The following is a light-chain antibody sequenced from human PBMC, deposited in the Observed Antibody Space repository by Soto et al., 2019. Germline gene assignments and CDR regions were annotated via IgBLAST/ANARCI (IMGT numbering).Light chain of an antibody. V-gene: IGLV2-23*01. Sequence: QSALTQPASVSGSPGPSITISCTGTSSDVGSYNLVSWYQQHPGKAPKLMIYEGSKRPSGVSNRFSGSKSGNTASLTISGLQAEDAADYYCCSYAGSSTDVFGTGTKGTVL. CDR3: CSYAGSSTDV. CDR1: SSDVGSYNL. CDR2: EGS. J-gene: IGLJ1*01.